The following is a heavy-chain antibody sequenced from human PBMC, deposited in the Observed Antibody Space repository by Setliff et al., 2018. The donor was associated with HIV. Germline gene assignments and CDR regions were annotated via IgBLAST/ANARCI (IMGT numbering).Heavy chain of an antibody. CDR1: GYTFTNYY. J-gene: IGHJ4*02. D-gene: IGHD5-12*01. Sequence: ASVKVSCKASGYTFTNYYMHWVRQAPGQGLEWMGIIYPGGARRSHAQKFQGRVTMTWDTSTSTVYMELSSLRSEDTAFYYCARSAHDSETGYWGQGTLVTVSS. V-gene: IGHV1-46*01. CDR2: IYPGGARR. CDR3: ARSAHDSETGY.